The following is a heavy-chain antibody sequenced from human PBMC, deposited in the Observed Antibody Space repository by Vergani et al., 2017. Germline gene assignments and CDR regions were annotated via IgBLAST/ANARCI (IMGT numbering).Heavy chain of an antibody. V-gene: IGHV4-39*07. CDR3: ARIWFGATNWFDP. CDR1: GGSISSSSYY. J-gene: IGHJ5*02. D-gene: IGHD3-10*01. Sequence: QLQLQESGPGLVKPSETLSLTCTVSGGSISSSSYYWGWIRQPPGKGLEWIGSIYYSGSTYYNPSLKSRVTISVDTSKNQFSLKLSSVTAADTAVYYCARIWFGATNWFDPWGQGTLVTVSS. CDR2: IYYSGST.